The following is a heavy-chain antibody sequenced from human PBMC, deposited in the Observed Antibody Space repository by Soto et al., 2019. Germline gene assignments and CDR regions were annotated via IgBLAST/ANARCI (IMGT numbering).Heavy chain of an antibody. J-gene: IGHJ5*02. V-gene: IGHV4-39*01. D-gene: IGHD4-17*01. CDR3: ARRVTTVMEGKNWFDP. CDR2: IYYSGST. Sequence: QLQLQESGPGLVKPSETLSLTCTVSGGSISSSSYYWGWIRQPPGKGLEWIGSIYYSGSTYYNPSLKSRVTISVDTSKNQFSLKLSSVTAADTAAYYCARRVTTVMEGKNWFDPWGQGTLVTVSS. CDR1: GGSISSSSYY.